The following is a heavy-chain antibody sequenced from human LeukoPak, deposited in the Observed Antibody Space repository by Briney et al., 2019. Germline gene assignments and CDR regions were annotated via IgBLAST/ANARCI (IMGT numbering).Heavy chain of an antibody. CDR3: ARDRPRIAVAGIGAGPAFDI. Sequence: GGSLRLSCAASGFTFSSYWMSWVRQAPGKGLEWVANIKQDGSEKYYVDSVKGRFTISRDNAKNSLYLQMNSLRAEDTAVYYCARDRPRIAVAGIGAGPAFDIWGQGTMVTVSS. CDR2: IKQDGSEK. D-gene: IGHD6-19*01. V-gene: IGHV3-7*01. CDR1: GFTFSSYW. J-gene: IGHJ3*02.